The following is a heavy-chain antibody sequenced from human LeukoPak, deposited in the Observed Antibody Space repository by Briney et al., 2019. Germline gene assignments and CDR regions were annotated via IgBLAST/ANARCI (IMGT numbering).Heavy chain of an antibody. D-gene: IGHD2-2*01. CDR1: GYTFTGYY. J-gene: IGHJ4*02. CDR3: ARGSEYQLLLGYFDY. CDR2: ISPNSGDT. Sequence: GASVKVSCKASGYTFTGYYMHWVRQAPGQGLEWMGWISPNSGDTNYAQKFQGRVTVTRDTSISTAYMELSRLRSDDTAVYYCARGSEYQLLLGYFDYWGQGTLVTVSS. V-gene: IGHV1-2*02.